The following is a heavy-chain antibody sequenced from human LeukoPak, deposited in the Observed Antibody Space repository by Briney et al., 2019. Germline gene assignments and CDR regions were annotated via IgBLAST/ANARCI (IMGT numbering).Heavy chain of an antibody. CDR3: ARLLYDRSGYYYFDY. J-gene: IGHJ4*02. CDR2: IYYSGST. D-gene: IGHD3-22*01. V-gene: IGHV4-39*01. Sequence: SETLSLTCTVSGGSISTTSYYWGWIRQPPGKGLEWIGSIYYSGSTYDNPSLKSRVTISVDTSKNQVSLKLRSVTAADTAVYYCARLLYDRSGYYYFDYWGQGTLVTVPS. CDR1: GGSISTTSYY.